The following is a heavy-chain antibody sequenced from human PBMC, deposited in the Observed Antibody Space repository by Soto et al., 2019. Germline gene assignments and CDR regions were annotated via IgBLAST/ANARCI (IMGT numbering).Heavy chain of an antibody. CDR3: ARVFPDGWVEPGVVRGYLDT. V-gene: IGHV1-69*01. Sequence: QVQLVQSGAEVKEPGSAVKVSCKAPADSFSSYGISWVRQAPGQCLEWMVGLIPIFGTTNYAEKFQGRVTINADESTNTAYMELSSLRAEDTALYYCARVFPDGWVEPGVVRGYLDTWGRGTLVTVSS. D-gene: IGHD3-3*01. CDR2: LIPIFGTT. J-gene: IGHJ4*02. CDR1: ADSFSSYG.